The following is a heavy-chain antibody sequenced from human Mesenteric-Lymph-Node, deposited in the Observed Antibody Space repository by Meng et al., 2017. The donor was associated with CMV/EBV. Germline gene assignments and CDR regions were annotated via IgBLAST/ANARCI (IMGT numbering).Heavy chain of an antibody. Sequence: SETLSLTCTVSGGSISSSSYYWGWIRQPPGKGLEWIGSIYYSGSTYYNPSLKSRVTISVDTSKNQFSLKLSSVTAADTAVYYCARHSWYLPFLYWGQGTLVTVSS. CDR1: GGSISSSSYY. CDR3: ARHSWYLPFLY. CDR2: IYYSGST. J-gene: IGHJ4*02. V-gene: IGHV4-39*01. D-gene: IGHD4-23*01.